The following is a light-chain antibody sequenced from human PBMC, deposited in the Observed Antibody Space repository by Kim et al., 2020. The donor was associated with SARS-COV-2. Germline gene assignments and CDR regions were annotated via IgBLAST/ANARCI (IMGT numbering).Light chain of an antibody. CDR3: CSYTNSGTYV. J-gene: IGLJ1*01. CDR2: DVT. V-gene: IGLV2-14*03. Sequence: QSALTQPASISGSLGQSITISCTGTNSDVGGQKYVSWYQQHPGKAPKLMIFDVTNRPSGISDRFSGSKSGNTASLTISGLRAEDEADYYCCSYTNSGTYVFGSGTKVTVL. CDR1: NSDVGGQKY.